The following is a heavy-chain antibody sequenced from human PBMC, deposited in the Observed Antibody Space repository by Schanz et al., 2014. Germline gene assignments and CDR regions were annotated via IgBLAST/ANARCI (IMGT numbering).Heavy chain of an antibody. CDR2: VFPNGIT. CDR1: GGSIRSGTYY. Sequence: QVQLQESGPGLVKPSQTLSLTCTVSGGSIRSGTYYWSWIRQPAGKALEWVGRVFPNGITNYNPSRKSRVTIPLDASKNLFSLPLTSLTAADTAVYYCARDTTWRRDLWGRGTLVTVSS. J-gene: IGHJ2*01. V-gene: IGHV4-61*02. CDR3: ARDTTWRRDL. D-gene: IGHD5-12*01.